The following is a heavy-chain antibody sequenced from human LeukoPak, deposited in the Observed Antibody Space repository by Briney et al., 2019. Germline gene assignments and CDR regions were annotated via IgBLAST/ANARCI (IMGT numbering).Heavy chain of an antibody. CDR1: GGSISSSSYY. CDR3: ARPTITMVRGFNP. D-gene: IGHD3-10*01. J-gene: IGHJ5*02. Sequence: SETLSLTCTVSGGSISSSSYYWGWIRQPPGKGLEWIGSIYYSGSTYYNPSLKSRVTISVDTSKDQFSLKLSSVTAADTAVYYCARPTITMVRGFNPWGQGTLVTVSS. V-gene: IGHV4-39*01. CDR2: IYYSGST.